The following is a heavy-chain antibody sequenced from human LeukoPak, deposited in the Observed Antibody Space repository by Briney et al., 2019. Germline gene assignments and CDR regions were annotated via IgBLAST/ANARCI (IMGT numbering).Heavy chain of an antibody. J-gene: IGHJ6*03. CDR2: INPNSGGT. CDR1: GYTFTSYT. D-gene: IGHD2-2*01. V-gene: IGHV1-2*02. Sequence: ASVKVSCKASGYTFTSYTMNWVRQAPGQGLEWMGWINPNSGGTNYAQKFQGRVTMTRDTSISTAYMELSRLRSDDTAVYYCARDRCSSTSCYYYYYYMDVWGKGTTVTISS. CDR3: ARDRCSSTSCYYYYYYMDV.